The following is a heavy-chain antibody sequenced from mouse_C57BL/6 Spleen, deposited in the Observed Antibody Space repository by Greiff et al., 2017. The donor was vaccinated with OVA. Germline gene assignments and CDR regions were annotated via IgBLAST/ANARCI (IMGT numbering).Heavy chain of an antibody. CDR1: GYAFSSYW. CDR2: IYPGDGDT. D-gene: IGHD1-1*01. V-gene: IGHV1-80*01. J-gene: IGHJ1*03. Sequence: QVQLQQSGAELVKPGASVKISCKASGYAFSSYWMNWVKQRPGKGLEWIGQIYPGDGDTNYNGKFKGKATLTADKSSSTAYMQLSSLTSEDSAVYFGARESGFGYGSSHWYFDVWGTGTTVTVSS. CDR3: ARESGFGYGSSHWYFDV.